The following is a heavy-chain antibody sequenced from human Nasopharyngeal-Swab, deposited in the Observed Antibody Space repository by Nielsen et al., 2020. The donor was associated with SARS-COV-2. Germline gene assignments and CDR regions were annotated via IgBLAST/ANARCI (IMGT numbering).Heavy chain of an antibody. CDR2: INACNGNT. CDR1: GYTFTSYA. Sequence: ASVKISCKASGYTFTSYAMHWVRQAPGQRLEWMGWINACNGNTKYSQKLQGRVTITRDTSASTAYMELSSLRSEDTAVYYCARDYGGNSGWFDPWGQGTQVAVSS. D-gene: IGHD4-23*01. CDR3: ARDYGGNSGWFDP. V-gene: IGHV1-3*01. J-gene: IGHJ5*02.